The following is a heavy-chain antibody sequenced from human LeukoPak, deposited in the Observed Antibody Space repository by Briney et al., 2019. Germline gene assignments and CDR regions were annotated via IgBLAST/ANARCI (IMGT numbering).Heavy chain of an antibody. CDR3: ARTGDSSGYSSDAFDI. V-gene: IGHV5-51*01. J-gene: IGHJ3*02. D-gene: IGHD3-22*01. CDR1: GYSFTSYW. Sequence: GXXLKISCKGSGYSFTSYWIGWVRQMPGKGLEWMGIIYPGDSDTRYSPSFRGQVTISADKSISTAYLQWSSLKASDTAMYYCARTGDSSGYSSDAFDIWGQGTMVTVSS. CDR2: IYPGDSDT.